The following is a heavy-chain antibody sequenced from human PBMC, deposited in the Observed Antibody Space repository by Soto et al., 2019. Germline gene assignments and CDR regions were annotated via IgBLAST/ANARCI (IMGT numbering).Heavy chain of an antibody. Sequence: GGSLRLSCAASGFTFSSYSMNWVRQAPGKGLEWVSYISSSSSTIYYADSVKGRFTISRDNAKNSLYLQMYSLRDEDTAVYYCARDAPPLAYYYDPNWFDPWGQGTLVTVSS. V-gene: IGHV3-48*02. D-gene: IGHD3-22*01. J-gene: IGHJ5*02. CDR3: ARDAPPLAYYYDPNWFDP. CDR2: ISSSSSTI. CDR1: GFTFSSYS.